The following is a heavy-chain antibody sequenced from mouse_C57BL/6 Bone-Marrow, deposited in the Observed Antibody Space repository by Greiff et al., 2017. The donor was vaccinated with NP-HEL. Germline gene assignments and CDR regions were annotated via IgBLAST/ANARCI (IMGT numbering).Heavy chain of an antibody. J-gene: IGHJ4*01. Sequence: QVQLKQSGAELVRPGTSVKVSCKASGYAFTNYLIEWVKQRPGQGLEWIGVINPGSGGTNYNEKFKGKATLTADKSSSTAYMQLSSLTSEDSAVYFCARPGTGYYAMDYWGQGTSVTVSS. V-gene: IGHV1-54*01. D-gene: IGHD4-1*01. CDR1: GYAFTNYL. CDR3: ARPGTGYYAMDY. CDR2: INPGSGGT.